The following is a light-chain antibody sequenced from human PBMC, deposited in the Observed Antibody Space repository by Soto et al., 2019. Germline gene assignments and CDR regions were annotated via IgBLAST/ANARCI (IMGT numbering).Light chain of an antibody. Sequence: DIQMSQSPSSVSASIGDRVTITCRASQGVSSWLAWFQQRPGKAPKLLIFAASTLQSGVPSRFSGRGSGTDFTLIISSLQPEDVATYYCQQAGSFPLTYGGGTKVEIE. CDR3: QQAGSFPLT. J-gene: IGKJ4*01. CDR1: QGVSSW. V-gene: IGKV1D-12*01. CDR2: AAS.